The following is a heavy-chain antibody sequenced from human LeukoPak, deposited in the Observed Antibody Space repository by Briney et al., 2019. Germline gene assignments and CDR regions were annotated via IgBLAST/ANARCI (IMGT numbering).Heavy chain of an antibody. V-gene: IGHV4-59*01. CDR1: GGSISSYY. CDR2: IYYSGST. Sequence: SETLSLTCTVSGGSISSYYWSWIRQPPGKGLEWIGYIYYSGSTNYNPSLKSRVTISVDTSKNQFSLKLSSVTAADTAVYYCARDLDAGSSSGWFDPWGQGALVTVSS. D-gene: IGHD6-6*01. CDR3: ARDLDAGSSSGWFDP. J-gene: IGHJ5*02.